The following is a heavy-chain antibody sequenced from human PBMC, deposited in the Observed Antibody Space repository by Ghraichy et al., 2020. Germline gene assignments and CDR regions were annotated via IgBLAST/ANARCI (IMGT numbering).Heavy chain of an antibody. CDR1: GENFSSFY. J-gene: IGHJ4*02. CDR3: ARSPRVYDFWSGYYSYFDF. CDR2: SSPSGETT. Sequence: ASVKVSCKTAGENFSSFYIHWERQAPGQLLEWMGISSPSGETTTYAQKFQGRVTLTTDTPTSTSYMELTSLRYEDTAVYFCARSPRVYDFWSGYYSYFDFWGRGTLVTVSS. D-gene: IGHD3-3*01. V-gene: IGHV1-46*01.